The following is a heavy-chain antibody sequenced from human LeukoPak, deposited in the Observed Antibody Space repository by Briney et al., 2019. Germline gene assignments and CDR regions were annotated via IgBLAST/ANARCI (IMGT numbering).Heavy chain of an antibody. CDR3: ARVKIAARSRYYYYMDV. CDR1: GGSFSGYY. J-gene: IGHJ6*03. V-gene: IGHV4-34*01. D-gene: IGHD6-6*01. Sequence: SETLSLTCAVYGGSFSGYYWSWIRQPPGKGLEWIGEINHSGSTNYNPSLKSRVTISVDTSKNQFSLKLSSVTAADTAVYYCARVKIAARSRYYYYMDVWGKGTTVTVSS. CDR2: INHSGST.